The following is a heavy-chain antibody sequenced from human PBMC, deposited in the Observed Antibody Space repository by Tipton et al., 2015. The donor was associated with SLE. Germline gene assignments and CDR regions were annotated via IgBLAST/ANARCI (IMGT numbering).Heavy chain of an antibody. CDR2: IYHSGST. J-gene: IGHJ6*02. V-gene: IGHV4-38-2*02. D-gene: IGHD5-12*01. CDR3: AREDEGYDTYYYYHGMDV. CDR1: GYSISSGYY. Sequence: TLSLTCAVSGYSISSGYYWGWIRQPPGKGLEWIGSIYHSGSTYYNPSLKSRVTISVDTSKNQFSLKLSSVTAADTAVYYCAREDEGYDTYYYYHGMDVWGQGTTVTVSS.